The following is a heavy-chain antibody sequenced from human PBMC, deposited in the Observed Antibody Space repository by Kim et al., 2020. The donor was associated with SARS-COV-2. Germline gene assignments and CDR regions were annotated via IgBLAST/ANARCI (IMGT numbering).Heavy chain of an antibody. CDR2: IKQEGSEK. J-gene: IGHJ4*02. V-gene: IGHV3-7*01. D-gene: IGHD6-25*01. CDR1: GFTFSSSW. Sequence: GGSLRLSCAASGFTFSSSWMSWVRQAPGKGLEWVANIKQEGSEKYYVDSVKGRFTISRDNAKNSLYLQMHSLRAEDTAVYYCARGGSVWAYWGQGTLVTVSS. CDR3: ARGGSVWAY.